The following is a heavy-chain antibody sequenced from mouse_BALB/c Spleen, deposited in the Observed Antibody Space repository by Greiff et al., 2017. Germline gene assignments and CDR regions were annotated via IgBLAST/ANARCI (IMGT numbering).Heavy chain of an antibody. CDR2: ISSGGST. CDR1: GFTFSSYA. CDR3: ARGPIYYNAMDY. Sequence: VQLKESGGGLVKPGGSLKLSCAASGFTFSSYAMCWVRQTPEKRLEWVASISSGGSTYYPDSVKGRFTISRDNARNILYLQMSSLRSEDTAMYYCARGPIYYNAMDYWGQGTSVTVSS. V-gene: IGHV5-6-5*01. J-gene: IGHJ4*01. D-gene: IGHD2-1*01.